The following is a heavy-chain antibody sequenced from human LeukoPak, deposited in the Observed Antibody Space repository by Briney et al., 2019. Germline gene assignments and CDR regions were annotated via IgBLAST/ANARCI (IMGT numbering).Heavy chain of an antibody. V-gene: IGHV1-2*02. CDR3: ARMGITAAGSLDY. CDR1: GYAFTSHY. Sequence: ASVKVSCKASGYAFTSHYMHWVRQAPGQGLEWMGWINPNSGGTNYAQSFQGRATMTRDTSIYTAYMELSSLRSDDTAVYYCARMGITAAGSLDYWGQGTLVTVSS. CDR2: INPNSGGT. D-gene: IGHD6-13*01. J-gene: IGHJ4*02.